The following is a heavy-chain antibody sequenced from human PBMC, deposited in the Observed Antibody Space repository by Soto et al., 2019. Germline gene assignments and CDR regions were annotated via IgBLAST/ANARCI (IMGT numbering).Heavy chain of an antibody. J-gene: IGHJ6*02. Sequence: SVKVSCKASGGTFSSYAISWVRQAPGQGLEWMGGIIPIFGTANYAQKFQGRVTITADESTSTAYMELSSLRSEDTAVYYCARPLEPLYYYYGMDVWGRGTTVTVSS. D-gene: IGHD1-1*01. CDR3: ARPLEPLYYYYGMDV. CDR2: IIPIFGTA. V-gene: IGHV1-69*13. CDR1: GGTFSSYA.